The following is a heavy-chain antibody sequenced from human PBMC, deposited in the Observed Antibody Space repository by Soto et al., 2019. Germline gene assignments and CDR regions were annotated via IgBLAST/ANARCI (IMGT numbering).Heavy chain of an antibody. CDR2: ISYDGSNK. CDR3: ARDWGYYDSSGQYFQH. V-gene: IGHV3-30-3*01. CDR1: GFTFSSYA. D-gene: IGHD3-22*01. Sequence: GGSLRLSCATSGFTFSSYAMHWVRQAPGKGLEWVAVISYDGSNKYYADSVKGRFTISRDNSKNTLYLQMNSLRAEDTAVYYCARDWGYYDSSGQYFQHWGQGTLVTVSS. J-gene: IGHJ1*01.